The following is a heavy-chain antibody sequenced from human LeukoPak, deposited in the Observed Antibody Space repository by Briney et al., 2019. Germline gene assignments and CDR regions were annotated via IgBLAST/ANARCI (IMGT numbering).Heavy chain of an antibody. V-gene: IGHV7-4-1*02. CDR3: ARAWGYYYDSSGSYALDY. Sequence: GASVKVSCKASGSTLTTYPMNWLRQAPGQGLEWMGWINTNTGNPTYAQGFTGRFVFSLDTSVSTAYLQISSLKAEDTAVYYCARAWGYYYDSSGSYALDYWGQGTLVTVSS. J-gene: IGHJ4*02. D-gene: IGHD3-22*01. CDR2: INTNTGNP. CDR1: GSTLTTYP.